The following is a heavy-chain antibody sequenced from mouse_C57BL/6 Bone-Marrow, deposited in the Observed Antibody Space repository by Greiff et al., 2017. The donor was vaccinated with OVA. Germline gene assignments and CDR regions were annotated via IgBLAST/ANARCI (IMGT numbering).Heavy chain of an antibody. CDR1: GYSITSGYY. V-gene: IGHV3-6*01. CDR2: ISYDGSN. J-gene: IGHJ3*01. Sequence: DVQLVESGPGLVKPSQSLSLTCSVTGYSITSGYYWNWIRQFPGNKLEWMGYISYDGSNNYNPSLKNRISITRDTSKNQFFLKLNSVTTEDTATYYCARALYYGSSSWFAYWGQGTLVTVSA. CDR3: ARALYYGSSSWFAY. D-gene: IGHD1-1*01.